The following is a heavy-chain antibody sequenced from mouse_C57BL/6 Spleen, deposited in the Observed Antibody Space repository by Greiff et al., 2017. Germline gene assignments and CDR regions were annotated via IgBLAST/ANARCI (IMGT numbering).Heavy chain of an antibody. Sequence: QVQLKQSGTELVKPGASVKLSCKASGYTFTSYWMHWVKQRPGQGLEWIGNINPSNGGTNYNEKFKSKATLTVDKSSSTAYMQLSSLTSEDSAVYYCARGEDYDEEAWFAYWGQGTLVTVSA. V-gene: IGHV1-53*01. D-gene: IGHD2-4*01. CDR2: INPSNGGT. J-gene: IGHJ3*01. CDR3: ARGEDYDEEAWFAY. CDR1: GYTFTSYW.